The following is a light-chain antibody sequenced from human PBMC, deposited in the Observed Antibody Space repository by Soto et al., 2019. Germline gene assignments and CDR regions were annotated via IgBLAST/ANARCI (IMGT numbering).Light chain of an antibody. CDR2: KAS. J-gene: IGKJ1*01. V-gene: IGKV1-5*03. CDR3: QQYNSYSPT. Sequence: DIQMTQSPSTLSASVGDRGTITCRASQSISVWLAWYQQKAGKAPNLLIYKASRLESGVPSRFSGSGSETEFTLTISGLQPGDSATDYCQQYNSYSPTFGQGTKVDIK. CDR1: QSISVW.